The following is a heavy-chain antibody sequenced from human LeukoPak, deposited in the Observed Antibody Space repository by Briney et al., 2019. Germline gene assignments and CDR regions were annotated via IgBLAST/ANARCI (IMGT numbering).Heavy chain of an antibody. D-gene: IGHD6-6*01. J-gene: IGHJ4*02. CDR1: GGSINSYY. CDR2: IFYTGST. Sequence: SETLSLTCTVSGGSINSYYWSWIRQPPGRGLEWIGYIFYTGSTNYNPSLQSRVTISVDTSRNQFSLTLSSVTAADTAVYFCVRGPTRQYFDYWGQGTLVTVSS. CDR3: VRGPTRQYFDY. V-gene: IGHV4-59*01.